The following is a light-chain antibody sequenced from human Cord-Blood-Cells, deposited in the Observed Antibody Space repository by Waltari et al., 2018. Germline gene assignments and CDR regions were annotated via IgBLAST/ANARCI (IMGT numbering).Light chain of an antibody. CDR2: EGS. CDR1: RNDEGSYNV. J-gene: IGLJ3*02. CDR3: CSYAGSSTWV. V-gene: IGLV2-23*01. Sequence: QSALTQHASVYGSPGQSITISCTGTRNDEGSYNVVSWYQQHPGKAPKLMIYEGSKRPSGVSNRVSGSKSGNTVSLTIFGLQAEDEADYYCCSYAGSSTWVFGGGTKLTVL.